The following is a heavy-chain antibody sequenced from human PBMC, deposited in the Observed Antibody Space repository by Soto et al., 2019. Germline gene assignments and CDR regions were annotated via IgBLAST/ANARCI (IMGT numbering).Heavy chain of an antibody. Sequence: SETLSLTCTVSGGSISSYYWSWIRQPPGKGLEWIGYIYYSGSTNYNPSLKSRVTISVDTSQNQFSLKLSSVTAADTAVYYCARGLVVPAAMGSGDFDSWGQGTLVTV. J-gene: IGHJ4*02. D-gene: IGHD2-2*01. V-gene: IGHV4-59*01. CDR2: IYYSGST. CDR3: ARGLVVPAAMGSGDFDS. CDR1: GGSISSYY.